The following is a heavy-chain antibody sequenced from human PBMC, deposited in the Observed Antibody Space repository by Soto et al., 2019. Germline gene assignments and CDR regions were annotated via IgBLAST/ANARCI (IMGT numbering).Heavy chain of an antibody. D-gene: IGHD5-18*01. Sequence: ASVKVSCKASGFTFTSSAVQWGRQARGQRLEWIGWIVVGSGNTNYAQKFQERVTITRDMSTSTAYMELSSLRSEDTAVYYCAAERYTAMGYGMDVWGQGTTVTVSS. CDR1: GFTFTSSA. V-gene: IGHV1-58*01. CDR2: IVVGSGNT. J-gene: IGHJ6*02. CDR3: AAERYTAMGYGMDV.